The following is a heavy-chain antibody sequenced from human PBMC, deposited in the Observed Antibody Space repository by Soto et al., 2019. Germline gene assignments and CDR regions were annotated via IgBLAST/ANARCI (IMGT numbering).Heavy chain of an antibody. CDR1: GFTFSNYY. J-gene: IGHJ4*02. CDR2: ISSTGRTI. D-gene: IGHD6-19*01. V-gene: IGHV3-11*01. Sequence: VGSLRLSCGASGFTFSNYYMSWIRQAPGKGLEWVSYISSTGRTIYYADSVKGRFTVSRDNAQNSLSLKLNSLRVEDTAVYYCARSYSSGWEFDYWGQGTQVTAPQ. CDR3: ARSYSSGWEFDY.